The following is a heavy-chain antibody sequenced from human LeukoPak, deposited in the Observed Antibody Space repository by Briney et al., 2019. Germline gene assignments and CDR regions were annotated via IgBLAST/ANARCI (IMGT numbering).Heavy chain of an antibody. CDR2: IYYSGST. V-gene: IGHV4-59*12. D-gene: IGHD2-21*01. CDR1: GGSTSSYY. Sequence: SETLSLTCTVSGGSTSSYYWSWIRQPPGKGLEWIGYIYYSGSTNYNPSLKSRVTISVDKSKNQFSLKLSSVTAADTAVYYCARGQALWWWSYVAFDIWGQGTMVTVSS. J-gene: IGHJ3*02. CDR3: ARGQALWWWSYVAFDI.